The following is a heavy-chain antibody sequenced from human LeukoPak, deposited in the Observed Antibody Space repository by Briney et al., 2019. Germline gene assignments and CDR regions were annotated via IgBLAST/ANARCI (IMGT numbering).Heavy chain of an antibody. CDR2: IYPGDSDT. CDR3: ARRVGYCSGSSCEYFDY. D-gene: IGHD2-15*01. Sequence: GESLKISWKGSGYSFTSHWIGWVRQMPGKGLEWMGIIYPGDSDTRYSPSFQGQVTISADKSISTAYLQWSSLKASDSAMYYCARRVGYCSGSSCEYFDYWGQGTLVTVSS. J-gene: IGHJ4*02. V-gene: IGHV5-51*01. CDR1: GYSFTSHW.